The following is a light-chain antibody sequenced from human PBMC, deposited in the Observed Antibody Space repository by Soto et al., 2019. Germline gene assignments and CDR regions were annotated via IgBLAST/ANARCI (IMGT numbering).Light chain of an antibody. CDR3: QQVKGFPLT. J-gene: IGKJ4*01. Sequence: DIQMTQSPSSVSAFVGDRVAITCRASQDITRWLAWYQKKPGKAPRLLIYAASSLQSGVPSRFSGSGSGTDFTLPITSLQPEDSAIYYCQQVKGFPLTFCGGTKVE. CDR2: AAS. CDR1: QDITRW. V-gene: IGKV1-12*01.